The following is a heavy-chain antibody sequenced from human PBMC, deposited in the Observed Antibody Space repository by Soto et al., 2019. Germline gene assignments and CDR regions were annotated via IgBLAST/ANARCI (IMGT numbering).Heavy chain of an antibody. V-gene: IGHV1-69*01. Sequence: QVQLVQSGAEVKKPGSSVKVSCKASGVTFSSYAISWVRQAPGQGLEWMGGIIPIFATANYAQKFRGRVTITADESTSTAYVEQSSLGVEDRAVYYWARGAIKYYYGSGSSSIPTYNWCGPWGQGSLVTVSS. D-gene: IGHD3-10*01. CDR1: GVTFSSYA. J-gene: IGHJ5*02. CDR2: IIPIFATA. CDR3: ARGAIKYYYGSGSSSIPTYNWCGP.